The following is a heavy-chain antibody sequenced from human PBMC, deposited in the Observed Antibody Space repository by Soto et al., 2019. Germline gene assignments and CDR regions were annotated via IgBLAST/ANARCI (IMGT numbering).Heavy chain of an antibody. V-gene: IGHV3-53*04. CDR3: AEATLAAAGRVHCAFDI. CDR2: IYSGGST. D-gene: IGHD6-13*01. CDR1: GFTVSSNY. Sequence: GGSLRLSCAASGFTVSSNYMSWVRQAPGKGLEWVSVIYSGGSTYYADSVKGRFTISRHNSKNTLYLQMNSLRAEDTAVYYCAEATLAAAGRVHCAFDIWGQGTMVTVSS. J-gene: IGHJ3*02.